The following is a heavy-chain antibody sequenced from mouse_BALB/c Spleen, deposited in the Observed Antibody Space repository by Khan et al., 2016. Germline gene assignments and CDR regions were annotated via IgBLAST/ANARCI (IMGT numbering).Heavy chain of an antibody. CDR2: ISYSGST. Sequence: QLQESGPGLVKPSQSLSLTCTVTGYSITSDYAWNWIRQFPGNRLEWMGYISYSGSTSYNPSLKSRISITRDTSKNQFFLQLNSVTSEVTATYYCARSDYGDKDAMDYWGQGTSVTVSS. V-gene: IGHV3-2*02. J-gene: IGHJ4*01. D-gene: IGHD1-1*01. CDR1: GYSITSDYA. CDR3: ARSDYGDKDAMDY.